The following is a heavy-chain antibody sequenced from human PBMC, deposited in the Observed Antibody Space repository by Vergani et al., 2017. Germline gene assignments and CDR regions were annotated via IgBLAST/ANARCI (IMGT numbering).Heavy chain of an antibody. CDR1: GASINNDFYY. J-gene: IGHJ3*01. CDR3: ARDKKQLRPRASEL. V-gene: IGHV4-61*02. D-gene: IGHD4-23*01. Sequence: QVQLQESGPGLVKPSQTLSLTCTVSGASINNDFYYWHWIRQPAGKGLEWIGRIYVSGITDYNSSLQSRVSMSVDTSKNQFSLTLTSVTAADTAVYDCARDKKQLRPRASELWGQGTMVTVSS. CDR2: IYVSGIT.